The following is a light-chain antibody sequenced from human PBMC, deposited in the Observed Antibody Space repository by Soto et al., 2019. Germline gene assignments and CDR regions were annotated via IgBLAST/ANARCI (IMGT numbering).Light chain of an antibody. CDR3: QLYGISPH. V-gene: IGKV3-20*01. CDR2: GAS. Sequence: EIVLTQSPGTLSLSPGERATLSCRASQSVGSNYLAWYQQKPGQAPRILIFGASGRATGIPDRFSGSGSGTDFTLTINRLEPEDFAVYYCQLYGISPHFGQGTRLEIK. CDR1: QSVGSNY. J-gene: IGKJ5*01.